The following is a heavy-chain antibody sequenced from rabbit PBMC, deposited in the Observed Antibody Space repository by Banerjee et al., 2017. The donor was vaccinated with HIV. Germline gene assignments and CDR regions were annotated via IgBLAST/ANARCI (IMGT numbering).Heavy chain of an antibody. CDR1: GFSFSNGYV. CDR2: INTISGDT. J-gene: IGHJ3*01. D-gene: IGHD8-1*01. V-gene: IGHV1S45*01. CDR3: ARAQSGAISYSGSRLDL. Sequence: QEQLEESGGDLVKPEGSLTLTCTASGFSFSNGYVMCWVRQAPGKGLEWIACINTISGDTVYATWAKGRFTISSHNAQNTLYLQLNSLTAADTATYFCARAQSGAISYSGSRLDLWGQGTLVTVS.